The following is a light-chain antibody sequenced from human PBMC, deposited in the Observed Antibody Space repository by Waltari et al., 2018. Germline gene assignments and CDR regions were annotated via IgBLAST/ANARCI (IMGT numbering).Light chain of an antibody. CDR1: ALPKQF. J-gene: IGLJ3*02. CDR3: QSADSTGTYWV. Sequence: SYEVTQPPSVSVSPGQTARITCSGDALPKQFVYWYQQKPGQAPVLMIYKDSERSSGIPERFSCSSSGTTATLTISGAQAEDEAEYHCQSADSTGTYWVFGGGTKLTVL. V-gene: IGLV3-25*03. CDR2: KDS.